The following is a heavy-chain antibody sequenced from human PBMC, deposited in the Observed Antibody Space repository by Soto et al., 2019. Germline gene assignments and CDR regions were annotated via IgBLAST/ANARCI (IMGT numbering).Heavy chain of an antibody. Sequence: PSETLSLTCTVSDGSIGTSYWNWIRQPAGKGLEWIGRISFNGVTNYNPSLKSRVIVSLDTSKNHFYLKLNSVTVADTAIYYCARGFVRSWFDPWGQGILVTVSS. D-gene: IGHD2-21*01. CDR1: DGSIGTSY. CDR2: ISFNGVT. V-gene: IGHV4-4*07. CDR3: ARGFVRSWFDP. J-gene: IGHJ5*02.